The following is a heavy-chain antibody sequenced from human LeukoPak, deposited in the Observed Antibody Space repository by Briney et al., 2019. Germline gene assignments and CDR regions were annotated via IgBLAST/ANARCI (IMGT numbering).Heavy chain of an antibody. CDR3: ARDRSGEYSYYGMAV. J-gene: IGHJ6*02. V-gene: IGHV3-53*01. CDR2: IYSGGST. CDR1: GFTFSSYA. Sequence: GGSLRLFCADSGFTFSSYAMSWVRQAPGKGLEWVSVIYSGGSTYYADSVKGRFTISRDNSKNTLYLQMNSLRAEDTAVYYCARDRSGEYSYYGMAVWGQGTTVTVSS. D-gene: IGHD3-16*01.